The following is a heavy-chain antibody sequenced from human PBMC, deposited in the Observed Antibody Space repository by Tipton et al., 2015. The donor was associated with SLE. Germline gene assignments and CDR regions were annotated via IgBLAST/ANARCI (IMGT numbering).Heavy chain of an antibody. CDR3: ARGVDYLDWYFDL. J-gene: IGHJ2*01. V-gene: IGHV4-34*01. D-gene: IGHD5-12*01. CDR2: INHSGST. Sequence: TLSLTCAVYGGSFSGYYWSWIRQPPGKGLEWIGEINHSGSTNYNPSLKSRVTISVDTSKNQFSLKLSSVTAADTAVYYCARGVDYLDWYFDLWGRGTLVTVSS. CDR1: GGSFSGYY.